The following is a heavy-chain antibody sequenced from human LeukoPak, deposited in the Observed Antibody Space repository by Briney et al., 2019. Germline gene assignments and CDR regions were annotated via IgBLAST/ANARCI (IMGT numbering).Heavy chain of an antibody. CDR1: GVSINTYF. V-gene: IGHV4-59*01. CDR3: ARGGPRTDDYNFDY. Sequence: PSETLSLTCTVSGVSINTYFWSWIRQTPGKGLEWIGYVYDGGKTYYNPSLKGRVTISVDTSNNQFSLKLRSVTAADTAVYYCARGGPRTDDYNFDYWGQGTLVSVSS. D-gene: IGHD5-24*01. J-gene: IGHJ4*02. CDR2: VYDGGKT.